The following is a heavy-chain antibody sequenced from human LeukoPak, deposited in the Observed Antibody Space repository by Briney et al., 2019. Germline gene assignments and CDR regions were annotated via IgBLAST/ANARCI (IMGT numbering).Heavy chain of an antibody. CDR1: GESFSSYY. CDR3: ARVDGDGYNIPDY. Sequence: SETLSLTCAVSGESFSSYYWSWIRQPPGKGLEWIGEINHSGNTNYNPSLKSRVTISVDTSKNQFSLKLSSVTAADTAVYYCARVDGDGYNIPDYWGQGTLVTVS. V-gene: IGHV4-34*01. CDR2: INHSGNT. J-gene: IGHJ4*02. D-gene: IGHD5-24*01.